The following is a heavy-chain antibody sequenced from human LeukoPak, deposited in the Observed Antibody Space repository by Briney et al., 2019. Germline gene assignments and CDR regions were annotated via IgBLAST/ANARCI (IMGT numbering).Heavy chain of an antibody. Sequence: ASVKVSCKASGYTFTSYYMHWVRQAPGQGLEWMGIINPSGGSTSYAQKFQGRVTMTRDTSTSTVYMELSSLRSEDTAVYYCATQTLAYCGGDCSGGAFDIWGQGTMVTVSS. CDR2: INPSGGST. CDR3: ATQTLAYCGGDCSGGAFDI. D-gene: IGHD2-21*01. CDR1: GYTFTSYY. J-gene: IGHJ3*02. V-gene: IGHV1-46*01.